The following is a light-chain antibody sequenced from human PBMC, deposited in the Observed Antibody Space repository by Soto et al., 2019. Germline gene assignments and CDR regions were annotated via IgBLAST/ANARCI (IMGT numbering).Light chain of an antibody. V-gene: IGLV2-14*01. Sequence: QSALTQPASVSGSPRRSITISCSGISPDFGVSRCQHFPGKAPQLPIFEVFIRPSGVSTRFSGSESGNMAFLTISGLQSEDEGLYHCSSYSGTTTLFGGGTKVTVL. CDR3: SSYSGTTTL. CDR1: SPDFG. J-gene: IGLJ2*01. CDR2: EVF.